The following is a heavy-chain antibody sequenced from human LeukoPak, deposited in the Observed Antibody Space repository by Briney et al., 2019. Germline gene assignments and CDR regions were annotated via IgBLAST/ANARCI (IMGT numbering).Heavy chain of an antibody. Sequence: SETLSLTCTVSGGSISSYYWSWIRQPPGKGLEWIGYIYYSGSTNYKPSLRSRVTISLDMSKNQFSLKLSSVTAADTAVYYCARGNVEYYGTLTGSPAPYYFDSWGQGTLVTVSS. CDR3: ARGNVEYYGTLTGSPAPYYFDS. D-gene: IGHD3-9*01. CDR1: GGSISSYY. J-gene: IGHJ4*02. V-gene: IGHV4-59*08. CDR2: IYYSGST.